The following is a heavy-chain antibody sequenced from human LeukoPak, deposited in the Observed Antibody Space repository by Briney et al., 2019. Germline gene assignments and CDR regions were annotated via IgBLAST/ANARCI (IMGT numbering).Heavy chain of an antibody. CDR2: IKPDGSIK. V-gene: IGHV3-7*01. D-gene: IGHD5-24*01. CDR3: ARNRGWRQFDS. Sequence: GGSLRLSCAASGFTFSTYSMTWVRQAPGKGLECVANIKPDGSIKNYVDSVKGRFTISRDNAKNSLYLQMNNLRAEDTAVYYCARNRGWRQFDSWGQGTLVTVSS. CDR1: GFTFSTYS. J-gene: IGHJ4*02.